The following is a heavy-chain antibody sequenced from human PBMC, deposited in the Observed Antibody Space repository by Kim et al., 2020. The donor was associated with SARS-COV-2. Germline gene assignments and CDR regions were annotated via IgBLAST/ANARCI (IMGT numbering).Heavy chain of an antibody. D-gene: IGHD6-6*01. J-gene: IGHJ3*02. Sequence: AQKFQGRVTITADESTSTAYMELSSLRSEDPAVYYCARGIAARAHDAFDIWGQGTMVTVSS. CDR3: ARGIAARAHDAFDI. V-gene: IGHV1-69*01.